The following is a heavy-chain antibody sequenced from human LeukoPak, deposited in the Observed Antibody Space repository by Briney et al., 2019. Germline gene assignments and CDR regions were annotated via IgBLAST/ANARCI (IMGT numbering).Heavy chain of an antibody. J-gene: IGHJ4*02. CDR1: GITLSNYG. V-gene: IGHV3-23*01. D-gene: IGHD3-22*01. CDR3: AKRGVVIRVILVGFHKEAYYFDS. CDR2: ISDSGGNT. Sequence: GGSLRLSCAVSGITLSNYGMSWVRQPPGKGLEWVAGISDSGGNTNYADSVKGRFTISRDNPKNTLFLQMNSLRAEDTAVYFCAKRGVVIRVILVGFHKEAYYFDSWGQGALVTVSS.